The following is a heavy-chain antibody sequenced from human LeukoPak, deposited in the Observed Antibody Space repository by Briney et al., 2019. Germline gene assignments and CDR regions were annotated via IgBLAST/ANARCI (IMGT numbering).Heavy chain of an antibody. CDR1: GGSISSSSYY. V-gene: IGHV4-39*07. Sequence: SETLSLTCTVSGGSISSSSYYWGWIRQPPGKGLEWIGSIYYSGSTYYNPSLKSRVTISVDTSKNQFSLKLSSVTAADTAVYYCARARKRRYGSGSYYPMGDYYYYMDVWGKGTTVTVSS. J-gene: IGHJ6*03. CDR2: IYYSGST. D-gene: IGHD3-10*01. CDR3: ARARKRRYGSGSYYPMGDYYYYMDV.